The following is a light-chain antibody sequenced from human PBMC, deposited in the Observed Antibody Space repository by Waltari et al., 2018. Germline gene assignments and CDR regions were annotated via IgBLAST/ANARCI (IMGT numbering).Light chain of an antibody. J-gene: IGKJ1*01. CDR2: GAS. CDR1: QGISTW. Sequence: IQMTQSPSSVSASVGDRVPITCRASQGISTWLAWYQQKPGQAPKVLIYGASTLLTGVPSRFSGSGSGTEFTLTISGLQPEDFATYFCQQGNSFPPTFGQGTRVEV. CDR3: QQGNSFPPT. V-gene: IGKV1-12*01.